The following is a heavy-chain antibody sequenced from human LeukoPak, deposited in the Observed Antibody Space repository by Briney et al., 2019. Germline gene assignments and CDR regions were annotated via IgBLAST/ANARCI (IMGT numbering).Heavy chain of an antibody. CDR2: ISAYNGNT. CDR1: GYTFTSYG. V-gene: IGHV1-18*01. D-gene: IGHD3-3*01. J-gene: IGHJ4*02. Sequence: ASVKVSCKASGYTFTSYGISWVRQAPGQGLEWMGWISAYNGNTNYAQKLQGRVTMTTDISTSTAYMELRSLRSDDTAVYYCAAQGDFWSGSAFDYWGQGTLVTVSS. CDR3: AAQGDFWSGSAFDY.